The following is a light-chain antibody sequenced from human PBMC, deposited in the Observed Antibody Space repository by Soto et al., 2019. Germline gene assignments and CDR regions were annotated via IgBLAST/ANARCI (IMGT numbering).Light chain of an antibody. CDR2: EVS. J-gene: IGLJ2*01. CDR3: SSYAGSKNLV. CDR1: SSDVGGYNY. V-gene: IGLV2-8*01. Sequence: QSVLTQPPSASGSPGQSVTISCTGTSSDVGGYNYASWYQQHPGKAPKLMIYEVSKRPSGVPDRFSGSKSGNTASLTVSGLQAEDEADYYCSSYAGSKNLVFGGGTKLTVL.